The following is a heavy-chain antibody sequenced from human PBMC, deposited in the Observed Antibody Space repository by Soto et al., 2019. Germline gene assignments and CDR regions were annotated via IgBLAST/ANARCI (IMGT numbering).Heavy chain of an antibody. V-gene: IGHV1-24*01. Sequence: ASVKVSCKVSGYTLTELSMHWVRQAPGKGLEWMGGFDPEDGETIYAQKFQGRVTMTEDTSTDTACMELSSLRSEDTAVYYCATLQVSGSYYYYGMDVWGQGTTVTVSS. CDR3: ATLQVSGSYYYYGMDV. J-gene: IGHJ6*02. CDR1: GYTLTELS. CDR2: FDPEDGET. D-gene: IGHD1-26*01.